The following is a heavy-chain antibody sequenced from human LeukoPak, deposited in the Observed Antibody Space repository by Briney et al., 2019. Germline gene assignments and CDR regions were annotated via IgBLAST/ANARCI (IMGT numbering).Heavy chain of an antibody. V-gene: IGHV4-59*08. CDR1: GGSVGSYY. D-gene: IGHD6-13*01. J-gene: IGHJ4*02. CDR2: IYYGGSA. CDR3: ARHGSSYSFDY. Sequence: SETLSLSCTVSGGSVGSYYWSWIRQSPGKGLEWIGYIYYGGSANYNPSLKSRATISIDRSKNQFSLRLSSLTAADTAVYYCARHGSSYSFDYWGQGTLVTVSS.